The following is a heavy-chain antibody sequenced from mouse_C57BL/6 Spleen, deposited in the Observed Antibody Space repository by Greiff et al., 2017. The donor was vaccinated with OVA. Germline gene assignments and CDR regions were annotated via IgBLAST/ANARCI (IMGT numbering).Heavy chain of an antibody. Sequence: VQLQQSGAELVRPGASVKLSCTASGFNIKDDYMHWVKQRPEQGLEWIGWIDPENGDTEYASKFQGKATITADTSSNTAYLQLSSLTSEDTAVYYCTTGDWFAYWGQETLVTVSA. V-gene: IGHV14-4*01. CDR2: IDPENGDT. CDR1: GFNIKDDY. CDR3: TTGDWFAY. J-gene: IGHJ3*01.